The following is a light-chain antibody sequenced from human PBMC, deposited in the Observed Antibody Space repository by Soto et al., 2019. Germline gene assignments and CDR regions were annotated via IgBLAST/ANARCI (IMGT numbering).Light chain of an antibody. Sequence: QSVLTQPPSVSAAPGQKVTISCSGNSSNIGNNYVSWYQQLPGTAPKLLIYDNSKRPSGIPDRFSGSKSGTSATLGITGLQTGDEADYYCGTWDSSRSAVVFGGGTKLPVL. CDR3: GTWDSSRSAVV. CDR1: SSNIGNNY. J-gene: IGLJ2*01. V-gene: IGLV1-51*01. CDR2: DNS.